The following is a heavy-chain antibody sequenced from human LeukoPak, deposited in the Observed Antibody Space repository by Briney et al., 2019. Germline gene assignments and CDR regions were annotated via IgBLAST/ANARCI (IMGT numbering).Heavy chain of an antibody. CDR1: GYSFTSYW. D-gene: IGHD2-8*02. CDR2: IYPGDSDT. Sequence: GESLKISCKGSGYSFTSYWIGWVRQMPGKGLEWMGIIYPGDSDTRYSPSFQGQVTISADKSISIACLQWSSLKASDTAMYYCARVLTYWYFDLWGRGTLVTVSS. V-gene: IGHV5-51*01. J-gene: IGHJ2*01. CDR3: ARVLTYWYFDL.